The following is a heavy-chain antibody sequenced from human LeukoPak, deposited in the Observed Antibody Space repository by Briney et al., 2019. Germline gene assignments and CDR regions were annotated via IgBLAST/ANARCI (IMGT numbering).Heavy chain of an antibody. J-gene: IGHJ4*02. CDR2: ISWNSDNI. Sequence: GGSLRLSCAASEFTFEDFAMHWVRQVPGKGLEWVSGISWNSDNIGYADSVKGRFTISRDNAKNSLYLQMNNLRPEDTALYYCAKHNNPWTHQGFDYWGQGIRVTVSS. CDR1: EFTFEDFA. CDR3: AKHNNPWTHQGFDY. D-gene: IGHD1-1*01. V-gene: IGHV3-9*01.